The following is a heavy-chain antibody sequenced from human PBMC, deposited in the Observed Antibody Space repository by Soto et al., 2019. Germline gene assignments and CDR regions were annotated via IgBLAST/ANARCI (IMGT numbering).Heavy chain of an antibody. V-gene: IGHV3-33*01. CDR2: IRLDGSNI. D-gene: IGHD1-26*01. CDR1: AVTFTGYG. J-gene: IGHJ4*02. Sequence: QVELVESGGGVVQPGRSLRLSCASSAVTFTGYGMHWVRQAPGKGLEWVAVIRLDGSNIYYADAVKGRFTISRDNARNTLYLHMNSLRAEDTAVYYCARDVVGSTASVGYFDYWGLGTLVPVSS. CDR3: ARDVVGSTASVGYFDY.